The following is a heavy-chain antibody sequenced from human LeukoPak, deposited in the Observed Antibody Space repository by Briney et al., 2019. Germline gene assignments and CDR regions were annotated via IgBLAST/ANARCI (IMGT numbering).Heavy chain of an antibody. D-gene: IGHD3-22*01. V-gene: IGHV3-11*04. CDR2: ISSSGSTI. CDR3: ARFVSSGYDYYYYYYMDV. Sequence: PGGSLRLSCAASGFTFSDYYMSWIRQAPGKGLEWVSYISSSGSTIYYADSVKGRFTISRDNAKNSLYLQMNSLRAEDTAVCYCARFVSSGYDYYYYYYMDVWGKGTTVTVSS. CDR1: GFTFSDYY. J-gene: IGHJ6*03.